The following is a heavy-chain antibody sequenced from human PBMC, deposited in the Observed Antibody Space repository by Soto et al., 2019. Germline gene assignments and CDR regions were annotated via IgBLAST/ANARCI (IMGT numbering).Heavy chain of an antibody. D-gene: IGHD4-17*01. CDR3: ARFSYGDYVWGPWDY. J-gene: IGHJ4*02. Sequence: QVPLVQSGAEVKKPGASVKVSCKASGYTFTSYGISWVRQAPGTGLEWMGWISAYNGNTNYAQKLQGRVTMTTDTSTSTAYMELRSLRSDDTAVYYCARFSYGDYVWGPWDYWGQGTLVTVSS. CDR2: ISAYNGNT. V-gene: IGHV1-18*01. CDR1: GYTFTSYG.